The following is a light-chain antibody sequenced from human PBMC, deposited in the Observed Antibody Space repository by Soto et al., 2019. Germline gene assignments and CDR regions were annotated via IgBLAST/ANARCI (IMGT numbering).Light chain of an antibody. Sequence: DTVMTQSPVTLSVSPGERATLSCRASQSVGGNLAWYQQKPGQAPRLLIYGASKRATGVPDRFSGSGSGEVFTLTISSLQSDDFALYYCQQYSNWPPWTFGQGTKVEVK. V-gene: IGKV3-15*01. J-gene: IGKJ1*01. CDR1: QSVGGN. CDR2: GAS. CDR3: QQYSNWPPWT.